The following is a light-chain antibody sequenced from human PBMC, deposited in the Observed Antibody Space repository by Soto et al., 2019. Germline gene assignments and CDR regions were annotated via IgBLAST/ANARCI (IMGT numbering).Light chain of an antibody. J-gene: IGLJ2*01. V-gene: IGLV2-14*01. CDR1: SSDAGGYNY. CDR3: SSYTRSSTLVV. Sequence: QSALTQPASVSGSPGQSITISCTGTSSDAGGYNYVSWYQQHPGKAPKLMIYDVSNRPSGVSNRFSGSKSGNTASLTISGLQAEHEADYSCSSYTRSSTLVVFGGGTKLTVL. CDR2: DVS.